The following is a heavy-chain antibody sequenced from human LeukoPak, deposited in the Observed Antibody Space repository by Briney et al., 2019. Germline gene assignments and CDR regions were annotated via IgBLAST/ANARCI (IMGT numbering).Heavy chain of an antibody. CDR2: MNKDGSEK. Sequence: GGSLRLSCAASGFILSNHWMTWVRQAPGKGPEWVANMNKDGSEKYYVDSVKGRFTTSGDTAKNSLYLQMNNLRAEDTALYYCARNNDMDVWGQGTTVIVSS. V-gene: IGHV3-7*03. D-gene: IGHD1/OR15-1a*01. CDR1: GFILSNHW. CDR3: ARNNDMDV. J-gene: IGHJ6*02.